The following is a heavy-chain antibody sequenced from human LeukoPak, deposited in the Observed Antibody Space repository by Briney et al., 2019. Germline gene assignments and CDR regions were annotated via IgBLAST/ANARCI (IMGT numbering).Heavy chain of an antibody. Sequence: ASVKVSCKASGYTFTGYYMHWVRQAPGQGLEWMGWFNPNSGGTNYAQKFQGRVTMTRDTSISTAYMELSRLRSDDTAVYYCARVGTTVPNWFDPWGQGTLVTVSS. J-gene: IGHJ5*02. CDR1: GYTFTGYY. V-gene: IGHV1-2*02. D-gene: IGHD1-7*01. CDR2: FNPNSGGT. CDR3: ARVGTTVPNWFDP.